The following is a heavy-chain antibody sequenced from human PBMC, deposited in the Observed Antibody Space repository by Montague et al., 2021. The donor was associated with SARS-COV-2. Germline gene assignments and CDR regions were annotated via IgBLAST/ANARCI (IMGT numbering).Heavy chain of an antibody. CDR1: GGSFRGYF. D-gene: IGHD3-10*01. CDR3: ARVRYYGSGTSLGMDV. Sequence: SETLSLTCAVHGGSFRGYFWSWHRQPPGKGLEWIGEINHSGSTNYNPSLKSRVTISVDTSKNQFSLKLSSVTAADTAVYYCARVRYYGSGTSLGMDVWGQGTTVTVSS. J-gene: IGHJ6*02. CDR2: INHSGST. V-gene: IGHV4-34*01.